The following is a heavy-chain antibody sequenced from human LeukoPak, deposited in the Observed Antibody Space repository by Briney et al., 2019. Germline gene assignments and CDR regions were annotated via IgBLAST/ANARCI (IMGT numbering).Heavy chain of an antibody. Sequence: PGGSLRLSCAASGFAFSDYAISWVRQAPGKGLEWVSAITDSGGATYYADSVKGRSTISRDNAKNSLYLQMNSLRAEDTAVYYCARSGSSGYYYSPSNYWGQGTLVTVSS. D-gene: IGHD3-22*01. CDR1: GFAFSDYA. J-gene: IGHJ4*02. V-gene: IGHV3-23*01. CDR2: ITDSGGAT. CDR3: ARSGSSGYYYSPSNY.